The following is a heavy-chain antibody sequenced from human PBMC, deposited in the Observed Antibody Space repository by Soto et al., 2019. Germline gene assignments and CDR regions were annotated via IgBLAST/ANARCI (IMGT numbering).Heavy chain of an antibody. V-gene: IGHV3-11*06. J-gene: IGHJ4*02. CDR1: GFTFSDYY. CDR3: ARDPLYCGGDCYLDY. CDR2: ISSSSSYT. Sequence: PGGSLRLSCAVSGFTFSDYYMSWIRQAPGKGLEWVSYISSSSSYTNYADSVKGRFTISRDNAKNSLYLQMNSLRVEDTAVHYCARDPLYCGGDCYLDYWGQGTLVTVSS. D-gene: IGHD2-21*02.